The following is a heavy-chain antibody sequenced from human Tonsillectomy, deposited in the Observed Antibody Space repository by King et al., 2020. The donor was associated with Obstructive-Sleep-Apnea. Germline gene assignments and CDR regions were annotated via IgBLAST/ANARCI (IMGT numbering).Heavy chain of an antibody. CDR1: GYTFTTYY. V-gene: IGHV1-46*01. Sequence: QLVQSGAEVREPGASMKVSCKASGYTFTTYYLHWVRQAPGQGLEWMGSINPSSGSTSSAQKFQDRVTMTRDTPTSTVYMELSSLRSEDTAVYYCARGGSSGFYPNDYWGQGALVTVSS. CDR3: ARGGSSGFYPNDY. J-gene: IGHJ4*02. CDR2: INPSSGST. D-gene: IGHD3-22*01.